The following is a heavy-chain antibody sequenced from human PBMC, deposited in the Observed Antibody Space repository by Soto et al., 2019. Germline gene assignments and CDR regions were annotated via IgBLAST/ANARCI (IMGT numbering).Heavy chain of an antibody. J-gene: IGHJ4*02. Sequence: SETLSLTCTVSGGSISSYYWSWIRQPPGKGLEWIGYIYYSGSTNYNPSLKSRVTISVDKSKNQFSQKLSSVTAADTAVYYCARIGFGGVIAPDYWGQGTLVTVSS. V-gene: IGHV4-59*01. CDR3: ARIGFGGVIAPDY. CDR2: IYYSGST. CDR1: GGSISSYY. D-gene: IGHD3-16*02.